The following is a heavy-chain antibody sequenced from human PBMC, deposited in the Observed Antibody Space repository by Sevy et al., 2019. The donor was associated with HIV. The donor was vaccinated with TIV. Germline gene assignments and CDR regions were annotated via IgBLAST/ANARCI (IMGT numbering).Heavy chain of an antibody. CDR1: GFTFSSYS. CDR3: ARDGGYCSSTSCRRGGGNYYYGMDV. D-gene: IGHD2-2*01. Sequence: GGSLRLSCAASGFTFSSYSMNWVRQAPGKGLEWVSSISSSSSYIYYADSVKGRFTISRDNAKNSLYLQMNSLRAEDTAVYYWARDGGYCSSTSCRRGGGNYYYGMDVWGQGTTVTVSS. CDR2: ISSSSSYI. J-gene: IGHJ6*02. V-gene: IGHV3-21*01.